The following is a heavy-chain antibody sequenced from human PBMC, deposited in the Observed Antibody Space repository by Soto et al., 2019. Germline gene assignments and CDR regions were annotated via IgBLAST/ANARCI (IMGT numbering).Heavy chain of an antibody. J-gene: IGHJ5*02. Sequence: ASVKVSFKASGYTFTNNDVSWVRQATGQGLEWMGWMNPGSGDTGYAQKFQGRVTMTRDISIATAYMELNSLTSEDTAIYYCARMESFGSLNWFDPWGQGTLVTFSS. CDR2: MNPGSGDT. V-gene: IGHV1-8*02. CDR3: ARMESFGSLNWFDP. D-gene: IGHD5-18*01. CDR1: GYTFTNND.